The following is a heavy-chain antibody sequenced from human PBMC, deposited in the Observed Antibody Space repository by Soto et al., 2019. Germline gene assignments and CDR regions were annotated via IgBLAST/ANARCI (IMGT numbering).Heavy chain of an antibody. Sequence: SETLSLTCTVSGGSISSYYWSWIRQPPGKGLEWIGYIYYSGSTNYNPSLKSRVTISVDTSKNQFSLKLSSVTAAVTAVYYCARQSYYYYGMDVWGQGTTVTVSS. J-gene: IGHJ6*02. CDR3: ARQSYYYYGMDV. V-gene: IGHV4-59*01. CDR1: GGSISSYY. CDR2: IYYSGST.